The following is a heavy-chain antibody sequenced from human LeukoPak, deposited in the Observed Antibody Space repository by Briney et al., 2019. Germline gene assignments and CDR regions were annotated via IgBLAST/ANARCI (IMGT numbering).Heavy chain of an antibody. D-gene: IGHD3-22*01. Sequence: GGSLRLSCAASGFTFSSYAMSWVRQAPGKGLEWVSVIYSGGSTYYADSVKGRFTISRDNSKNTLYLQMNSLRAEDTAVYYCARDYYDGSGYYIDYWGQGTLVTVSS. CDR2: IYSGGST. CDR3: ARDYYDGSGYYIDY. J-gene: IGHJ4*02. CDR1: GFTFSSYA. V-gene: IGHV3-53*01.